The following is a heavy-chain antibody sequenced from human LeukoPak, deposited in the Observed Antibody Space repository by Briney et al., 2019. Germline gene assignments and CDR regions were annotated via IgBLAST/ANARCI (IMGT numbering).Heavy chain of an antibody. V-gene: IGHV4-59*12. Sequence: SETLSLTCTVSGGSISSYYWSWIRQPPGKGLEWLGYIYYSGSTYYNPSLESRVTISVDTSKNQFSLKLTSVTAPDTAVYYCARDRRAGQSGYWFDPWGQGTLVTVSS. D-gene: IGHD3-22*01. J-gene: IGHJ5*02. CDR2: IYYSGST. CDR1: GGSISSYY. CDR3: ARDRRAGQSGYWFDP.